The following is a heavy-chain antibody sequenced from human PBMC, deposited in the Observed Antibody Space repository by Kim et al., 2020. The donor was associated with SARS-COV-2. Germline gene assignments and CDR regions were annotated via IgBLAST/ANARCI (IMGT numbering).Heavy chain of an antibody. Sequence: SETLSLTCTVSGGSISSYYWSWIRQPPGKGLEWIGYIYYSGSTNYNPSLKSRVTISVDTSKNQFSLKLSSVTAADTAVYYCARHPYSSSSPRWFDPWGQGTLVTVSS. J-gene: IGHJ5*02. V-gene: IGHV4-59*08. CDR2: IYYSGST. CDR1: GGSISSYY. D-gene: IGHD6-6*01. CDR3: ARHPYSSSSPRWFDP.